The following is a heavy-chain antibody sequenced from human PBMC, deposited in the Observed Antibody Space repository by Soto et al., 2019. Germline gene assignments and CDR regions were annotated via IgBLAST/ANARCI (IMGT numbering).Heavy chain of an antibody. CDR1: GGSISSSNW. J-gene: IGHJ5*02. CDR3: AREREWLPGNWFDP. D-gene: IGHD3-3*01. V-gene: IGHV4-4*02. Sequence: SETLSLTCAVSGGSISSSNWWSWVRQPPGKGLEWIGEIYHSGSTNYNPSLKSRVTISVDKSKNQFSLKLSSVTAADTAVYYCAREREWLPGNWFDPWGQGTLVTVSS. CDR2: IYHSGST.